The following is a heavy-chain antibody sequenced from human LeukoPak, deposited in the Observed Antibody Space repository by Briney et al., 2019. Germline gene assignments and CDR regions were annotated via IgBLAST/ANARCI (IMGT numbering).Heavy chain of an antibody. J-gene: IGHJ6*02. D-gene: IGHD3-3*01. CDR3: AKMEGQRLYDYCMDV. Sequence: GGSLRLSCVASGFAFSNFAMSWVRQAPGKGLEWVSAISGSGYYTYYVESVKGRFTISRDNSKNTLYLHMNSLRADDTAVYYCAKMEGQRLYDYCMDVWGQGTPVTVSS. CDR2: ISGSGYYT. V-gene: IGHV3-23*01. CDR1: GFAFSNFA.